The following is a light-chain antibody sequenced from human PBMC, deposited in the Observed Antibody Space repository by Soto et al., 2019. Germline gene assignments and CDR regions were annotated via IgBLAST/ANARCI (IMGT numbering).Light chain of an antibody. J-gene: IGKJ5*01. Sequence: EVVLTQSPGTLSLTPGERATLSCRASQSVSSSYLAWYQQRPGQAPRLLIYGASTRAAGIPDRFSGSGSGTDFTLTITRLEPEDSAVYFCQQYTGPPTTFGQGTLPE. V-gene: IGKV3-20*01. CDR1: QSVSSSY. CDR2: GAS. CDR3: QQYTGPPTT.